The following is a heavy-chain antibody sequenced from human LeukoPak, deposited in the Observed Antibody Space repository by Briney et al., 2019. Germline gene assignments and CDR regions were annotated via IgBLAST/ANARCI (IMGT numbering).Heavy chain of an antibody. Sequence: GGSLRLSCEASGFTFSRNWMSWVRQAPGKGLEWVASINPDGSQKFYVDSVKGRFTISRDNTKSSPYLEMNSLGAEDTAMYYCAKLLGTVTTYDYWGQGIRVTVSS. CDR3: AKLLGTVTTYDY. CDR2: INPDGSQK. V-gene: IGHV3-7*01. D-gene: IGHD2/OR15-2a*01. CDR1: GFTFSRNW. J-gene: IGHJ4*02.